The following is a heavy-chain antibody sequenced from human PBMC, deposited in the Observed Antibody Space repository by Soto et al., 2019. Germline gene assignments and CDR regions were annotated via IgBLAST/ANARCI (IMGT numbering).Heavy chain of an antibody. CDR2: IIPIFGTA. V-gene: IGHV1-69*01. J-gene: IGHJ6*02. D-gene: IGHD2-15*01. Sequence: QVQLVQSGAEVKKPGSSVKVSCKASGGTFSSYAISWVRQAPGQGLEWMGGIIPIFGTANYAQKFQGRVTITADESTSTACMELSSLRSEDTAVYYCARDIVVVVASIYYYYGMDVWGQGTTVTVSS. CDR3: ARDIVVVVASIYYYYGMDV. CDR1: GGTFSSYA.